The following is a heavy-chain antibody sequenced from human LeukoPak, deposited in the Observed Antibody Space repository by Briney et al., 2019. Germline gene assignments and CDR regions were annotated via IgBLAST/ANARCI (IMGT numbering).Heavy chain of an antibody. V-gene: IGHV3-7*01. CDR3: ARTDSSSSGPDYYYYYMDV. Sequence: GGSLRLSCAASGFTFSSYWMSWVRQAPGKGLEWAANIKQDGSEKYYVDSVKGRFTISRDNAKNSLYLQMNSLRAEDTAVYYCARTDSSSSGPDYYYYYMDVWGKGTTVTVSS. D-gene: IGHD6-6*01. J-gene: IGHJ6*03. CDR1: GFTFSSYW. CDR2: IKQDGSEK.